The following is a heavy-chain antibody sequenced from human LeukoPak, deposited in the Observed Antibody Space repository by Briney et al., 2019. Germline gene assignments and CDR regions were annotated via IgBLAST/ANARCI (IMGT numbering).Heavy chain of an antibody. J-gene: IGHJ4*02. V-gene: IGHV3-21*01. D-gene: IGHD1-26*01. CDR3: ARWGLGPSFDS. CDR1: GFMFNGYS. CDR2: ISGGSDYI. Sequence: GSLRLSCAASGFMFNGYSMTWVRQAPGKGLEWVSYISGGSDYIYYTDSVKGRFTISRDNAKKSLNLQLNSLRVEDTAVYYCARWGLGPSFDSWGQGTLVTVSS.